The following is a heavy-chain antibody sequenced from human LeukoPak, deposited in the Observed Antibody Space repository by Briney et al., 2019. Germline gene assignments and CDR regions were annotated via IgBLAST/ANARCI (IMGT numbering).Heavy chain of an antibody. D-gene: IGHD2-15*01. CDR3: AKQLGYCSDGSCYFPY. Sequence: GGSLRLSCAASGFTFSAFSMNWVRQAPGKGLEWVSAISSSSSDIYYTDSVKGRFTISRDNANNFLYLQVSSLRAEDTAVYYCAKQLGYCSDGSCYFPYWGQGTLVTVSS. CDR1: GFTFSAFS. V-gene: IGHV3-21*04. J-gene: IGHJ4*02. CDR2: ISSSSSDI.